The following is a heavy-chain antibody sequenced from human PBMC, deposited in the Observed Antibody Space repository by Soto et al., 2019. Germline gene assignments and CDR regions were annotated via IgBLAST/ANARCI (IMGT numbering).Heavy chain of an antibody. CDR1: GFTFSSYW. V-gene: IGHV3-74*01. D-gene: IGHD6-13*01. CDR3: ARVKAAAGTSAYYYYYGMDV. J-gene: IGHJ6*02. CDR2: INSDGSST. Sequence: GGSLRLSCAASGFTFSSYWMHWVRQAPGKGLVWVSRINSDGSSTSYADSVKGRFTISRDNAKNTLYLQMNSLRAEDTAVYYCARVKAAAGTSAYYYYYGMDVWGQGTTVTVSS.